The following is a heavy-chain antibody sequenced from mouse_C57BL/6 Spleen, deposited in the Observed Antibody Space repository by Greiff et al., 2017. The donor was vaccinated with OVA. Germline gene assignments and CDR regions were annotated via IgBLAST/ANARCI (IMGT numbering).Heavy chain of an antibody. CDR2: ISYDGSN. CDR1: GYSITRGYY. CDR3: ASPYYYGSSYDWYFDV. J-gene: IGHJ1*03. D-gene: IGHD1-1*01. V-gene: IGHV3-6*01. Sequence: VQLQQSGPGLVKPSQSLSLTCSVTGYSITRGYYWNWLRQFPGNKLEWMGYISYDGSNNYNPSLKNRISITRDTSKNQFFLKLNSVTTEDTATYYCASPYYYGSSYDWYFDVWGTGTTVTVSS.